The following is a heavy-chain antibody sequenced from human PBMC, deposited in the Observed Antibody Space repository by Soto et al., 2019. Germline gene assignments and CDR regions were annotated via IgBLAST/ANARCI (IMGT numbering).Heavy chain of an antibody. V-gene: IGHV3-49*03. D-gene: IGHD7-27*01. Sequence: GGSLRLSCTASGFTFGDYAMSWFRQAPGKGLEWVGFIRSKAYGGTTEYAASVKGRFTISRDDSKSIAYLQMNSLKTEDTAVYYCTRDLTGDRGKAFDIWGQGTMVTVSS. J-gene: IGHJ3*02. CDR1: GFTFGDYA. CDR3: TRDLTGDRGKAFDI. CDR2: IRSKAYGGTT.